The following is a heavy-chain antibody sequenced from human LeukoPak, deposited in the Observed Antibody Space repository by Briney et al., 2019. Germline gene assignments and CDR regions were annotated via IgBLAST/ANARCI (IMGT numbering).Heavy chain of an antibody. CDR3: ARDISSGRSLAGEY. CDR2: ISSRSTYI. V-gene: IGHV3-21*01. Sequence: GGSLRLSCVASGFTFNNYSMNWVRQAPGKGLEWVSSISSRSTYIYYADSLKGRFTISRDNAKNSLYLQMNSLRAEDTAVYYCARDISSGRSLAGEYWGQGTLVTVSS. J-gene: IGHJ4*02. D-gene: IGHD6-19*01. CDR1: GFTFNNYS.